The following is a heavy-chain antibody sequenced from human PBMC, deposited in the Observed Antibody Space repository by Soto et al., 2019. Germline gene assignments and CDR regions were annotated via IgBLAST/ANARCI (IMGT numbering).Heavy chain of an antibody. Sequence: QVQLQESGPGLVKPSQTLSLTCTVSGGSISSGGYYWSWIRQHPGKGLEWTGYIYYSGSTYYNPSLKRRVTISGDTPKNQYSLQLSSVTAADTAVYYCARMYRGTSMDVWCQGTTVTVSS. CDR2: IYYSGST. CDR1: GGSISSGGYY. D-gene: IGHD3-10*01. CDR3: ARMYRGTSMDV. J-gene: IGHJ6*02. V-gene: IGHV4-31*03.